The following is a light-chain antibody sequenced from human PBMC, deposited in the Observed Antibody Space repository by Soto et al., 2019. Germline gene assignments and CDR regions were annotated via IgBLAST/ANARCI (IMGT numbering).Light chain of an antibody. CDR2: GAS. J-gene: IGKJ5*01. CDR1: QTVYRN. CDR3: QQYGSSPPIT. V-gene: IGKV3-20*01. Sequence: IVLTQSPGTLSLSPGERATLSCRASQTVYRNLAWYQQKPGQAPRLLIYGASSRATGIPDRFSGSGSGTDFTLTISRLEPEDFAVYYCQQYGSSPPITFGQGTRLEIK.